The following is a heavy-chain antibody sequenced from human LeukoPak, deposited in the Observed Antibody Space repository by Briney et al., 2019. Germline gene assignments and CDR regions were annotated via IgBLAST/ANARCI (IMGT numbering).Heavy chain of an antibody. J-gene: IGHJ4*02. Sequence: GGSLRLSCAPSVFTFSSFSMNWVRQSPGEGLVWVSSISSSSSYIYYAVSVKGRFTISRDNAKNSLYLQMNSLRAEDTAVYYCASLALGSWFDYWGQGTLVTVSS. CDR1: VFTFSSFS. CDR3: ASLALGSWFDY. D-gene: IGHD6-13*01. V-gene: IGHV3-21*01. CDR2: ISSSSSYI.